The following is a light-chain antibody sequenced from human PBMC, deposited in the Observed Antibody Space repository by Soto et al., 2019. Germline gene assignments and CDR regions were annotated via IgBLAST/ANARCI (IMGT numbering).Light chain of an antibody. CDR2: DAS. CDR1: ESLRSN. V-gene: IGKV3-15*01. J-gene: IGKJ1*01. CDR3: QQYSNWPPWT. Sequence: EIVMTQSPATLSVSPGERATLSCRASESLRSNLAWYQQKPGQAPRLLIYDASARATGIPARFSGSGSGTEFTLTISSLQSEDFAVYYCQQYSNWPPWTFGQGTKVEI.